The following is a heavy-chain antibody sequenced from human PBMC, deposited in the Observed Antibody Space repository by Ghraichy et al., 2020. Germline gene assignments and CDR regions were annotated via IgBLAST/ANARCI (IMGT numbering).Heavy chain of an antibody. J-gene: IGHJ4*02. CDR3: ARIRYYYDSSGYYYFDY. CDR2: IYYSGST. Sequence: SETLSLTCTVSGGSISSSSYYWGWIRQPPGKGLEWIGSIYYSGSTYYNPSLKSRVTISVDTSKNQFSLKLSSVTAADTAVYYCARIRYYYDSSGYYYFDYWGQGTLVTVSS. D-gene: IGHD3-22*01. CDR1: GGSISSSSYY. V-gene: IGHV4-39*01.